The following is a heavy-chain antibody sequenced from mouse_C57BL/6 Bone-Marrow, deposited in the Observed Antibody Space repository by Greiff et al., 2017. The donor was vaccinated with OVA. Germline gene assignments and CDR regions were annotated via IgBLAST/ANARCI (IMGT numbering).Heavy chain of an antibody. CDR2: IYPGDGDT. J-gene: IGHJ2*01. Sequence: QVQLQQSGAELVKPGASVKISCKASGYAFSSSWMNWVKQRPGKGLEWIGQIYPGDGDTNYNGKFTGKATLTADKSSSTAYMQLSSLTSEDHAVYFCASIYYFDDWGQSTTLTVAS. CDR1: GYAFSSSW. CDR3: ASIYYFDD. V-gene: IGHV1-80*01.